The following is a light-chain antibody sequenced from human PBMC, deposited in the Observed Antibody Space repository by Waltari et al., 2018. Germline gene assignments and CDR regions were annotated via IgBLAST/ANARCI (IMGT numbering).Light chain of an antibody. Sequence: QSELTQPPSASGTPGQRVTISCCGSSSNIESNYVYWYQQFPGTAPKVLMFKNNQRPSGVSDRFSASKSGASASLAISGLRSDDEADYYCGTWDDSLSRPVFGGGTKLTVL. CDR1: SSNIESNY. J-gene: IGLJ3*02. CDR3: GTWDDSLSRPV. V-gene: IGLV1-47*01. CDR2: KNN.